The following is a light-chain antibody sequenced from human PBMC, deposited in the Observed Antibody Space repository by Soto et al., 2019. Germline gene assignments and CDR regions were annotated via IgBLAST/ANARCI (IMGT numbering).Light chain of an antibody. CDR2: EVS. V-gene: IGLV2-14*01. Sequence: QSALTQPASVSGSPGQSITISCTGTSSDVGGYNYVSWYQQHPGKAPKLMIYEVSNRPSGVSNRFSGSKSGTSATLGITGLQTGDEADYYCGTWDTGLVWVFGGGTKVTVL. CDR3: GTWDTGLVWV. J-gene: IGLJ3*02. CDR1: SSDVGGYNY.